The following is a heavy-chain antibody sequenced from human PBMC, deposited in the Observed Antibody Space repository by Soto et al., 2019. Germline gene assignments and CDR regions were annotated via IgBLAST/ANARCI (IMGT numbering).Heavy chain of an antibody. D-gene: IGHD6-19*01. CDR2: IYPGDSDT. V-gene: IGHV5-51*01. Sequence: EVQLVQSGAEMKKPGESLKISCKASGYSFTTYWIGWVRQMPGKGLEWMVIIYPGDSDTKYSPSLQGQVTISADASISTAYWQWTRLKATDTAMYYCARSRRGAYSSDWYSPSGYYNYGLDVWGQGTKVTVSS. CDR1: GYSFTTYW. CDR3: ARSRRGAYSSDWYSPSGYYNYGLDV. J-gene: IGHJ6*02.